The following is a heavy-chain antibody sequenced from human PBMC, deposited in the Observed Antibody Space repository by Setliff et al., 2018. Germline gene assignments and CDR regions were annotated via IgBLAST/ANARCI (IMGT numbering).Heavy chain of an antibody. D-gene: IGHD2-2*01. CDR3: ARELLVPAAIQDDAFDI. J-gene: IGHJ3*02. CDR1: GFTFVDYG. Sequence: GGSLRLSCAASGFTFVDYGMTWVRQAPGKGLEWVSGITWNGGSTGYADSVKGRFTISRDNSKNTLYLQMNSLRAEDTAVYYCARELLVPAAIQDDAFDIWGQGTMVTVSS. CDR2: ITWNGGST. V-gene: IGHV3-20*04.